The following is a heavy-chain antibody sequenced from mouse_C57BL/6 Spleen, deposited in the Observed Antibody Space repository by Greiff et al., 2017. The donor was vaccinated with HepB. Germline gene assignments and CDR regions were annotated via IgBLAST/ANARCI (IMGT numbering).Heavy chain of an antibody. CDR2: IYPGSGST. Sequence: QVQLQQPGAELVKPGASVKMSCKASGYTFTSYWITWVKQRPGQGLEWIGDIYPGSGSTNYNEKFKSKATLTVDTSSSTAYMQLSSLTSEDSAVYYCSRLPTIRRGAMDYWGQGTSVTVSS. J-gene: IGHJ4*01. CDR3: SRLPTIRRGAMDY. CDR1: GYTFTSYW. V-gene: IGHV1-55*01. D-gene: IGHD2-12*01.